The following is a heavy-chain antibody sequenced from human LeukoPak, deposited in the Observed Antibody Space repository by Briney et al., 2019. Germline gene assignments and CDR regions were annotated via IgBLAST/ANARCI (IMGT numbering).Heavy chain of an antibody. CDR1: GFTFSSYS. J-gene: IGHJ4*02. V-gene: IGHV3-21*01. Sequence: GGSLRLSCAASGFTFSSYSLNWVRQAPGKGLEWVSSISSSSSYIYYADSVKGRFTISRDNAKNSLYLQMNSLRAEDTAVYYCARVSSYCSSTICTGDYWGQGTLVTVSS. CDR2: ISSSSSYI. D-gene: IGHD2-2*01. CDR3: ARVSSYCSSTICTGDY.